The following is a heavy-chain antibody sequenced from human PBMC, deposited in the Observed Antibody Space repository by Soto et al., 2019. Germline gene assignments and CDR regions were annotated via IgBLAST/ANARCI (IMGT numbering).Heavy chain of an antibody. D-gene: IGHD3-22*01. J-gene: IGHJ5*02. CDR1: GGSISSGDYY. CDR2: IYYSGST. V-gene: IGHV4-30-4*01. Sequence: LSLTCTVSGGSISSGDYYWSWIRQPPGKGLEWIGYIYYSGSTYFNPSLKSRVTISVDTSKNQFSLKLSSVTAADTAVYYCAREVYYDSSGYHNWFDPWGQGTLVTVSS. CDR3: AREVYYDSSGYHNWFDP.